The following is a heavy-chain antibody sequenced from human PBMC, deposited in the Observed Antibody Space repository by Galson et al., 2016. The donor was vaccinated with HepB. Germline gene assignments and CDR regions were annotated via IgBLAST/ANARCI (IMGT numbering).Heavy chain of an antibody. CDR3: ARRTYYDSGTYWYFDV. Sequence: QSGAEVKKPGESLRISCKGSGYDFTTHWISWVRQVPGKGLEWMGKIDPRDSYTNYSPSFQGHVTISADKSISTAYLQWSSLKASDTAIYYCARRTYYDSGTYWYFDVWGRGTLVTVSS. J-gene: IGHJ2*01. CDR1: GYDFTTHW. CDR2: IDPRDSYT. V-gene: IGHV5-10-1*01. D-gene: IGHD3-10*01.